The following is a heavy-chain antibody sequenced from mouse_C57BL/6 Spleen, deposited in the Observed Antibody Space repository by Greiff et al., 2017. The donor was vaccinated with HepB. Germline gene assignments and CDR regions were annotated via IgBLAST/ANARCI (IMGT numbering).Heavy chain of an antibody. CDR2: ISNGGGST. CDR1: GFTFSDYY. J-gene: IGHJ1*03. D-gene: IGHD2-1*01. V-gene: IGHV5-12*01. CDR3: ARRGGLYYGNYVDWYFDV. Sequence: EVKLVESGGGLVQPGGSLKLSCAASGFTFSDYYMYWVRQTPEKRLEWVAYISNGGGSTYYPDTVKGRFTISRDNAKNTLYLQMSRLKSEDTAMYYCARRGGLYYGNYVDWYFDVWGTGTTVTVSS.